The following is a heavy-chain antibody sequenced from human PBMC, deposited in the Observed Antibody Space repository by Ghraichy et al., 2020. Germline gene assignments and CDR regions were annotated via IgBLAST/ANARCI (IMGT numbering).Heavy chain of an antibody. CDR2: ISGSGSGGST. CDR1: GFTFSSYG. D-gene: IGHD4-11*01. CDR3: AKAGEPDYLSWFDP. J-gene: IGHJ5*02. V-gene: IGHV3-23*01. Sequence: GGSLRLSCVVSGFTFSSYGMSWVRQAPGKGLEWVSSISGSGSGGSTYYADSVQGRFIISRDSSKSTLYLQMNSLTAEDTAVYYCAKAGEPDYLSWFDPWGQGTLVTVSS.